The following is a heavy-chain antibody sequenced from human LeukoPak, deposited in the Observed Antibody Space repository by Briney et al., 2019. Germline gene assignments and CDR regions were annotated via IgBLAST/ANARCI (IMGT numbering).Heavy chain of an antibody. V-gene: IGHV1-69*13. D-gene: IGHD3-3*01. Sequence: ASVKVSCKASGGTFSSYAISWVRQAPGQGLEWMGGIIPIFGTANYAQKFQGRVTITADESTSTAYMELSSLRSEDTAVYYCARVGTYYDFWSGYFGPDYFDYWGQGTLVTVSS. CDR3: ARVGTYYDFWSGYFGPDYFDY. CDR1: GGTFSSYA. J-gene: IGHJ4*02. CDR2: IIPIFGTA.